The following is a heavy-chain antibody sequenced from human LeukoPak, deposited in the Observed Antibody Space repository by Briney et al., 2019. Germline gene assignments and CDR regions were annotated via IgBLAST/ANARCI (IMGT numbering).Heavy chain of an antibody. J-gene: IGHJ1*01. Sequence: GGSLRLSCAASGFTFSSYAMHWVRQAPGKGLEWVSFIRCDGSNKYYADSVKGRFTISRDNSKNTLYLQMNRLRAEDTAVYYCAKGPPDTVQYFQHWGQGTLVTVSS. CDR2: IRCDGSNK. CDR3: AKGPPDTVQYFQH. D-gene: IGHD5-18*01. CDR1: GFTFSSYA. V-gene: IGHV3-30*02.